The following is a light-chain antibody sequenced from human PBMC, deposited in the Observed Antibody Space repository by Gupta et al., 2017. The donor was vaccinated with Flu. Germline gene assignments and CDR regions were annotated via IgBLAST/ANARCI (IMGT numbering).Light chain of an antibody. CDR2: GAS. J-gene: IGKJ4*01. CDR3: QQCHSTPLT. CDR1: QVISNY. Sequence: GDRVTISCRASQVISNYLNWYQQTSGKAPKLLIYGASTLQSGVPSRFSGSASGTDFTLTISSLQPEDSATYYCQQCHSTPLTFGGGTKVDI. V-gene: IGKV1-39*01.